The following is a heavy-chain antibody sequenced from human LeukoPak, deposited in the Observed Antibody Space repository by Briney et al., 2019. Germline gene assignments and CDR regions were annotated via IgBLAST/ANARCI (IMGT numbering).Heavy chain of an antibody. V-gene: IGHV1-69*05. J-gene: IGHJ4*02. Sequence: ASVKVSCKASGGTFSNYAISWVRQAPGQGLEWMGGIIPIFGTTKYAQKFQGRVTITTDESTSTAYMELSSLRSEDTAVYYCARGASGHGSSWEFDYWGQGTLVTVSS. CDR2: IIPIFGTT. D-gene: IGHD6-13*01. CDR1: GGTFSNYA. CDR3: ARGASGHGSSWEFDY.